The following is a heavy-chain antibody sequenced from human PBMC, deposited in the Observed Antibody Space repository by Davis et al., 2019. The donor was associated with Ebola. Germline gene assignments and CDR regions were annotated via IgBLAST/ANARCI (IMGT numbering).Heavy chain of an antibody. Sequence: GESLKISCAASGFTFSNYDMNWVRQAPGKGLEWVSNINAGSSRKSYADSVKGRFTISRDNAKDTLFLQMNSLRADDTAVYYCATDPYGANPQSADYWGQGSLVTVSS. CDR3: ATDPYGANPQSADY. CDR2: INAGSSRK. D-gene: IGHD4/OR15-4a*01. J-gene: IGHJ4*02. CDR1: GFTFSNYD. V-gene: IGHV3-21*05.